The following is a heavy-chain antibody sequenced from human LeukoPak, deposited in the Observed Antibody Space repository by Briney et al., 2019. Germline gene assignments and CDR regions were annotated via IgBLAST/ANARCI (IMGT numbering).Heavy chain of an antibody. Sequence: PGGSLRLSXAASGFTFSSYSMNWVRQAPGKGLEWVSSISSSSSYIYYADSVKGRFTISRDNAKNSLYLQMNSLRAEDTAVYYCARVAGATKGSLFDYWGQGTLVTVSS. D-gene: IGHD1-26*01. CDR1: GFTFSSYS. J-gene: IGHJ4*02. V-gene: IGHV3-21*01. CDR2: ISSSSSYI. CDR3: ARVAGATKGSLFDY.